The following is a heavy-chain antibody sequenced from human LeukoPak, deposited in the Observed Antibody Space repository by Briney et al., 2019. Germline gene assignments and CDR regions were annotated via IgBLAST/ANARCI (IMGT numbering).Heavy chain of an antibody. V-gene: IGHV1-58*02. Sequence: GASVKVSCKASGFTFTSSAMQWVRQARGQRLEWIGWIVVGSGNTNYAQKFQERVTITRDISTSTAYMELSSLRSEDTAVYYCAAFNGGIVEANWFDPWGQGTLVTVSS. D-gene: IGHD1-26*01. J-gene: IGHJ5*02. CDR3: AAFNGGIVEANWFDP. CDR1: GFTFTSSA. CDR2: IVVGSGNT.